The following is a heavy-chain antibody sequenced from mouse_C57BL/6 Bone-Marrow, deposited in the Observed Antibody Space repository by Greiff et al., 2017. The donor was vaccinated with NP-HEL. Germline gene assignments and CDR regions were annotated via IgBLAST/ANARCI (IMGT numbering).Heavy chain of an antibody. CDR1: GYTFSSYW. Sequence: QVHVKQSGAELVKPGASVKLSCKASGYTFSSYWMHWVKQRPGRGLEWIGRIDPNSGGTKYNEKFKSKATLTVDKPSSTAYMQLSSLTSEDSAVYYCARPGSGTCYAMDYWGQGTSVTVSS. V-gene: IGHV1-72*01. CDR2: IDPNSGGT. D-gene: IGHD3-3*01. J-gene: IGHJ4*01. CDR3: ARPGSGTCYAMDY.